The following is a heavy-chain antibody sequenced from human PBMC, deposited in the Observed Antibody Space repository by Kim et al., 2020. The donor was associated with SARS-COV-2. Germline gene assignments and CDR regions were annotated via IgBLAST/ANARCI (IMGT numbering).Heavy chain of an antibody. J-gene: IGHJ4*02. CDR1: GGTFSSYA. CDR3: ARDDLRYSSSWYVY. CDR2: IIPILGIA. Sequence: SVKVSCKASGGTFSSYAISWVRQAPGQGLEWMGRIIPILGIANYAQKFQGRVTITADKSTSTAYMELSSLRSEDTAVYYCARDDLRYSSSWYVYWGQGTLVTVSS. D-gene: IGHD6-13*01. V-gene: IGHV1-69*04.